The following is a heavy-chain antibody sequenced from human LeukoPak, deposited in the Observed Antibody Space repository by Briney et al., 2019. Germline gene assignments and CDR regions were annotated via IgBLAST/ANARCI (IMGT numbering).Heavy chain of an antibody. J-gene: IGHJ4*02. Sequence: GGSLRLSCTASGCTFSSYTMTWVRQAPGKGLKWVSTITTGDGNTYYADSVKGRFTISRDNSNNTLYLQMNSLRAEDTAVYYCAKGLSSGWYSGHRIIDYWGQGTLVTVSS. CDR2: ITTGDGNT. D-gene: IGHD6-19*01. CDR3: AKGLSSGWYSGHRIIDY. CDR1: GCTFSSYT. V-gene: IGHV3-23*01.